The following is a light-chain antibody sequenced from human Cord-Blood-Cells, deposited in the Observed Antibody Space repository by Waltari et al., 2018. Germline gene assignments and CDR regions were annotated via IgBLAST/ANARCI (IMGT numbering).Light chain of an antibody. CDR3: CSYAGSSTSRV. CDR1: SSDVGSYNL. J-gene: IGLJ3*02. V-gene: IGLV2-23*01. Sequence: QSALTQPASVSGSPGQSITIYCTGTSSDVGSYNLFSWYQQHPGKAPKLMIYEGSKRPSGVSNRFSGSKSGNTASLTISGLQAEDEADYYCCSYAGSSTSRVFGGGTKLTVL. CDR2: EGS.